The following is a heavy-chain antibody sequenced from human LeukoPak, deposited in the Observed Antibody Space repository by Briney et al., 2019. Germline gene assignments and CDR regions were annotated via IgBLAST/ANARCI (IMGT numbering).Heavy chain of an antibody. Sequence: GGSLRLSCAASGFTFSNYAMNWVRQAPGKGLEWVAVISYDGSNKYYADSVKGRFTISRDNSNNMLYLQMNSLRPEDTAVYPCARVGPYCSGTSCYVDYWGQGTLVTVSS. CDR3: ARVGPYCSGTSCYVDY. CDR1: GFTFSNYA. V-gene: IGHV3-30-3*01. J-gene: IGHJ4*02. D-gene: IGHD2-2*01. CDR2: ISYDGSNK.